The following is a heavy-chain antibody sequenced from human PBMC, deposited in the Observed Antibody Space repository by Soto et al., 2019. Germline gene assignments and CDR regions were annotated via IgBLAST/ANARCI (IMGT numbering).Heavy chain of an antibody. J-gene: IGHJ4*02. D-gene: IGHD4-17*01. CDR3: ARTTAVPNTLRSRYFFDY. CDR2: VYYSGTT. Sequence: SETLSLTCSVSGGSVSDKTYYWSWIRQPPGKGLEWIGYVYYSGTTNYNPSLKSRVTISVDLPKNRFSLRLSSVTTADTALYYCARTTAVPNTLRSRYFFDYWGQGTLVTVSS. CDR1: GGSVSDKTYY. V-gene: IGHV4-61*01.